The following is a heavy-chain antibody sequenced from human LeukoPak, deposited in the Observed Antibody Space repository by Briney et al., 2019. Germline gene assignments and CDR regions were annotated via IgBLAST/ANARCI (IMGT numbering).Heavy chain of an antibody. CDR1: GYTFTGYY. D-gene: IGHD7-27*01. Sequence: ASVKVSCKASGYTFTGYYMHWVRQAPGQGLEWRGWISPNSGGTDYAQKFQGRVTMTRDTSISTAYVELSSLTSDGTAVYYCAIQPWGSGNNWYFDLWGRGTLVTVSS. CDR2: ISPNSGGT. CDR3: AIQPWGSGNNWYFDL. J-gene: IGHJ2*01. V-gene: IGHV1-2*02.